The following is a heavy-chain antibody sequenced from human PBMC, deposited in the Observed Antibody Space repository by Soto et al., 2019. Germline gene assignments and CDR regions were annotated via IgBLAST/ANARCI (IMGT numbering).Heavy chain of an antibody. CDR2: ITSTSSAI. J-gene: IGHJ4*02. V-gene: IGHV3-48*02. D-gene: IGHD1-1*01. CDR3: ARDGKGAAYTHGPYYFDY. Sequence: PGGSLRLSCAASGFPFSFSSMNWVRQAPGKGLEWISYITSTSSAINHADSVRGRFTISRDNAMRSLFLHMNSLRDEDTAVYYCARDGKGAAYTHGPYYFDYWGQGALVTVSS. CDR1: GFPFSFSS.